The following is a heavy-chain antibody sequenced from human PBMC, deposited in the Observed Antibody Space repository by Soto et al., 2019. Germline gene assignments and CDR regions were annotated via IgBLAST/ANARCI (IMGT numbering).Heavy chain of an antibody. CDR3: ARAVYSNHVY. J-gene: IGHJ4*02. Sequence: QVKLQESGPGLVKPSQTLSLTCTVSGASISSGSYYWSWIRQLPGKGLEWIGYISNSGSTYYNPSLTSRVTIAVDTSKNQFSLRVSSVTAADTAVYYCARAVYSNHVYWGQGTLVTVSS. V-gene: IGHV4-31*03. CDR1: GASISSGSYY. CDR2: ISNSGST. D-gene: IGHD4-4*01.